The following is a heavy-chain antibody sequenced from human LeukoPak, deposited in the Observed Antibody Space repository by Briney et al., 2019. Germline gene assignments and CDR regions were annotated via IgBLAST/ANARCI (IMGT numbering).Heavy chain of an antibody. CDR2: ISGSGGSK. CDR1: GFTFSSCA. J-gene: IGHJ4*02. CDR3: AKDWLLGY. D-gene: IGHD3-22*01. V-gene: IGHV3-23*01. Sequence: GGSLRLSCAASGFTFSSCAMTWVRQAPGKGLEWVSTISGSGGSKYYADSVKGRFTISRDNSRNTLYLQMNSLSAEDTAVYYCAKDWLLGYRGQGTLVTVSS.